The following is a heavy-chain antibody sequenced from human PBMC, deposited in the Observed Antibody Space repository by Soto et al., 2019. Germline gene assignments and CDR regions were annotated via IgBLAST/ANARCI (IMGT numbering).Heavy chain of an antibody. V-gene: IGHV1-69*12. J-gene: IGHJ3*02. D-gene: IGHD5-12*01. Sequence: QVQLVQSGAEVKKPGSSVKVSCKASGGTFSSYAISWVRQAPGQGLEWMGGIIPIFGTAYYAQKFQGRVTITADETTSTAYMELSSLRSVDTAVYYSARGDGYKLSDAFDIWGQVTMVTVSS. CDR1: GGTFSSYA. CDR2: IIPIFGTA. CDR3: ARGDGYKLSDAFDI.